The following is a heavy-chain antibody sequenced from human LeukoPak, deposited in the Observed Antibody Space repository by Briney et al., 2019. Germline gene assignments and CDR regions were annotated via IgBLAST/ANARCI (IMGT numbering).Heavy chain of an antibody. D-gene: IGHD2-15*01. CDR1: GFTFSSYA. Sequence: GGSLRLSCAAPGFTFSSYAMSWVRQAPGKGLEWVSAISGSGGSTYYADSVKGRFTISRDNSKNTLYLQMNSLRAEDTAVYYCAKAGCSGGSCYSYPTGYWGQGTLVTVSS. V-gene: IGHV3-23*01. CDR2: ISGSGGST. J-gene: IGHJ4*02. CDR3: AKAGCSGGSCYSYPTGY.